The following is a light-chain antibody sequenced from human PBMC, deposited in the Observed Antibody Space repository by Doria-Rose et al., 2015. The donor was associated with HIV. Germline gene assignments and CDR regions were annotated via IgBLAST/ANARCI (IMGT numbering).Light chain of an antibody. Sequence: TQSPGTLSLSPGERAILSCRASQRFSSTYLAWYQQKPGQATSLIIYDGSTRATGIPDRFSASGSGTDFTLTIIRLEPEDFALYYCHQYGTSWTFGQGTKVEI. CDR2: DGS. V-gene: IGKV3-20*01. CDR1: QRFSSTY. J-gene: IGKJ1*01. CDR3: HQYGTSWT.